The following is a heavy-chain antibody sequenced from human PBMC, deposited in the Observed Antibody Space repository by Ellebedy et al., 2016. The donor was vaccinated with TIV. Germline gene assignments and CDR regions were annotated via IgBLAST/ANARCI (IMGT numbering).Heavy chain of an antibody. D-gene: IGHD4-17*01. V-gene: IGHV4-39*01. J-gene: IGHJ5*02. CDR2: IYYSGST. Sequence: GSLRPSXPVSGASISSSSYYWGWLRQPPGKGLEWIGSIYYSGSTYYNPSLKSRVTISVDTSKNQFSLKLSSVTAADTAVYYCARHDYGDYNWFDPWGQGTLVTVSS. CDR1: GASISSSSYY. CDR3: ARHDYGDYNWFDP.